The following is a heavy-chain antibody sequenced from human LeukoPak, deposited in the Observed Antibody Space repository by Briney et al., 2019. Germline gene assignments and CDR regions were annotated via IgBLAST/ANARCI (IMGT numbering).Heavy chain of an antibody. V-gene: IGHV1-8*01. CDR2: MNPNSGNT. J-gene: IGHJ6*03. CDR1: GYTFTSYD. CDR3: ARVSSVRIAAAGAYYYYMDV. Sequence: ASVKVSCKASGYTFTSYDINWVRQATGQGLEWMGWMNPNSGNTGYAQKLQGRVTMTTDTSTSTAYMELRSLRSDDTAVYYCARVSSVRIAAAGAYYYYMDVWGKGTTVTVSS. D-gene: IGHD6-13*01.